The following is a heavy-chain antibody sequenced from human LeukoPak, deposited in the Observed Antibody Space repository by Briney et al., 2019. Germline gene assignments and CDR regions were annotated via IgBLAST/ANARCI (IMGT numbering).Heavy chain of an antibody. V-gene: IGHV3-23*01. CDR1: GFTFSSYA. D-gene: IGHD3-3*01. J-gene: IGHJ5*02. CDR2: ISGSGGST. Sequence: GGSLRLSCAASGFTFSSYAMSWVRQAPGKGLEWVSAISGSGGSTYYADSVKGRFTISRDNSKNTLYLQMNSLRAEDTAVYYCAKNSYDFWSGSHRLRWFDPWGQGTLVTVSS. CDR3: AKNSYDFWSGSHRLRWFDP.